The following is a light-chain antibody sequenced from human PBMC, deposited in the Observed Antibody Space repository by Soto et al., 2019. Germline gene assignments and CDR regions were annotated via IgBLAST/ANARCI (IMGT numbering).Light chain of an antibody. CDR2: KAS. V-gene: IGKV1-5*03. CDR1: QSISNW. Sequence: DIQMTQSPSTLSASVGDRDTITCRASQSISNWLAWYQQKPGKAPKLLIYKASSLESGVPSRFSGSGSGTGFTLTISSLQPDDLATYYCPQYDSYPWTLGQGTKV. J-gene: IGKJ1*01. CDR3: PQYDSYPWT.